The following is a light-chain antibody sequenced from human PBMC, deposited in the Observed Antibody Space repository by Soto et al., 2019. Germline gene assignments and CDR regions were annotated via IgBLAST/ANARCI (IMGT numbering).Light chain of an antibody. CDR2: GAS. Sequence: EIGLRHSPGALSLPPGERATLPCRASQSIDNNYLAWYQQKPGQAPRLVIYGASTRATDIPDRFSASGSGTDFTLTISRLEPEDFAVYYCQQYSRAPLTFGQGTKVDIK. J-gene: IGKJ1*01. V-gene: IGKV3-20*01. CDR3: QQYSRAPLT. CDR1: QSIDNNY.